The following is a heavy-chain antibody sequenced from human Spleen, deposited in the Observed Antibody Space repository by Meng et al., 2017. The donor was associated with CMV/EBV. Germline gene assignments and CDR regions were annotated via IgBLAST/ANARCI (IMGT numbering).Heavy chain of an antibody. CDR2: INGPGTTM. V-gene: IGHV3-48*03. Sequence: GESLKISCAASGFTFSSYEMNWVRQAPGKGLEWLSYINGPGTTMYYADSLKGRITISRDNAKNSLSLQLNSLRAEDTAVYYCAREGDSEMDVWGQGTTVTVSS. CDR1: GFTFSSYE. J-gene: IGHJ6*02. CDR3: AREGDSEMDV. D-gene: IGHD2-15*01.